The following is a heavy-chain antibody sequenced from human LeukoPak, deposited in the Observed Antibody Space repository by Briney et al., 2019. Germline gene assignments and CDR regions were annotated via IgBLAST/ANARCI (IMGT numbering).Heavy chain of an antibody. V-gene: IGHV6-1*01. CDR2: TFYRSKWYN. D-gene: IGHD6-13*01. J-gene: IGHJ4*02. CDR1: GDSVSSNSGV. CDR3: AREAAAGWVDY. Sequence: SQTLSLTCAISGDSVSSNSGVWTWIRQSPSRGSEWLGRTFYRSKWYNHYAVSVKSRITINPDTSKNQFSLQLNSVTPEDTAVYYCAREAAAGWVDYWGQGTLVTVSS.